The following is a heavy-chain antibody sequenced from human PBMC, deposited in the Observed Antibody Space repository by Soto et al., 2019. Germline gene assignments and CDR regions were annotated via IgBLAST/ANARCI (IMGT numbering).Heavy chain of an antibody. V-gene: IGHV3-23*01. Sequence: EVQLLESXXGXXXXXXXLRLSCAASGFSFSSYAMNWVRQAPGKGLEWVSVISGSGDSTYYADSVKGRFTISRDNSKNTMYLQMIRLRAEDTAVYYCARRSSGWSFDYWGQGTLVIVSS. CDR3: ARRSSGWSFDY. J-gene: IGHJ4*02. CDR2: ISGSGDST. CDR1: GFSFSSYA. D-gene: IGHD6-19*01.